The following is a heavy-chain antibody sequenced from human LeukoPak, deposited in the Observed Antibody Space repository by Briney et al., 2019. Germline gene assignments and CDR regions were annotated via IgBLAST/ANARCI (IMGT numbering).Heavy chain of an antibody. Sequence: GASVKVSCKASGYTFTSYDINWVRQATGQGLEWMGWMNPNSGNTGYAQKFRGRVTMTRNTSISTAYMELSSLRSEDTAVYYCAVNYYYDSSGYLDAFDIWGQGTMVTVSS. D-gene: IGHD3-22*01. CDR2: MNPNSGNT. V-gene: IGHV1-8*01. J-gene: IGHJ3*02. CDR1: GYTFTSYD. CDR3: AVNYYYDSSGYLDAFDI.